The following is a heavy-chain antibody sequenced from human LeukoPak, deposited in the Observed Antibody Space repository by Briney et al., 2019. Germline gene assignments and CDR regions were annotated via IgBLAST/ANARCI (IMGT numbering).Heavy chain of an antibody. J-gene: IGHJ6*02. D-gene: IGHD3-3*01. CDR2: ISGSGGST. Sequence: GGSLRLSCAASGFTFSSYAMSWVRQAPGKGLEWVSAISGSGGSTYYADSVKGRFTTSRDNSKNTLYLQMNSLRAEDTAVYYCARRSYYDFWSGSDYGMDVWGQGTTVTVSS. V-gene: IGHV3-23*01. CDR3: ARRSYYDFWSGSDYGMDV. CDR1: GFTFSSYA.